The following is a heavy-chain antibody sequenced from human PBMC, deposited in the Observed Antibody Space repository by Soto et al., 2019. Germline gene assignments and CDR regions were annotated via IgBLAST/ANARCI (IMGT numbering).Heavy chain of an antibody. CDR2: ISYDGSNK. J-gene: IGHJ4*02. V-gene: IGHV3-30*18. CDR3: AKLIPSYVLQSY. CDR1: GFTFSSYG. D-gene: IGHD3-10*02. Sequence: QVQLVESGGGVVQPGRSLRLSCAASGFTFSSYGMHWVRQAPGKGLEWVAVISYDGSNKHYADSVKGRFTISRDNSKNTLYLQMNSLRAEDTAVYYCAKLIPSYVLQSYWGQGTLVTVSS.